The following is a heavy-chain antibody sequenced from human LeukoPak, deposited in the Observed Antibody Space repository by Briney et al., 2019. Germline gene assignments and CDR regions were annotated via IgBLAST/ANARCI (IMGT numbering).Heavy chain of an antibody. D-gene: IGHD4-11*01. CDR2: ISSSGSTI. CDR1: GFTFSDYY. J-gene: IGHJ4*02. Sequence: GGSLRLSCAASGFTFSDYYMSWIRQAPGKGLEWVSYISSSGSTIYYADSVKGRFTISRDNAKNSLYLQMNSLKTEDTAVYYCTTPVLRGALDYWGQGTLVTVSS. CDR3: TTPVLRGALDY. V-gene: IGHV3-11*01.